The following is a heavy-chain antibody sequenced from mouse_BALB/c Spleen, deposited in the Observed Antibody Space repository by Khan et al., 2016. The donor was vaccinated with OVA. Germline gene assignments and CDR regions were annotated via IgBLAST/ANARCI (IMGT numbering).Heavy chain of an antibody. Sequence: EVELVESGGDLVKSGGSLKLSCAASGFTFSPYSMSWVRQTPDKRLEWVATISSDGAYTYYPDSVKGRFNISRDNAKNTLYLQMSSLKSEDTAIYDWATHLTGSFAYWGQGTLVTVSA. D-gene: IGHD4-1*01. CDR1: GFTFSPYS. CDR3: ATHLTGSFAY. CDR2: ISSDGAYT. V-gene: IGHV5-6*01. J-gene: IGHJ3*01.